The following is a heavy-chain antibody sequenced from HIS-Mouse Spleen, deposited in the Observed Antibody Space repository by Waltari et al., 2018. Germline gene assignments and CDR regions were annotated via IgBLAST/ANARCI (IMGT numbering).Heavy chain of an antibody. CDR1: GGSISSSSYY. CDR3: AREIPYSSSWYDWYFDL. J-gene: IGHJ2*01. CDR2: IYYRGSH. D-gene: IGHD6-13*01. Sequence: QLQLQESGPGLVKPSETLSLTCTVSGGSISSSSYYWGWIRQPPGKGLVWIGGIYYRGSHYCIPSLKSRVTISVDTSKNQFSLRLSSVTAADTAVYYCAREIPYSSSWYDWYFDLWGRGTLVTVSS. V-gene: IGHV4-39*07.